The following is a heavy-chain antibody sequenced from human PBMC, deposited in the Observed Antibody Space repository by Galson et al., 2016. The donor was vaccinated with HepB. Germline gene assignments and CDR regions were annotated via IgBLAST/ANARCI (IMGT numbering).Heavy chain of an antibody. CDR1: GFTFSIYS. D-gene: IGHD3-10*02. J-gene: IGHJ3*02. CDR3: ARVRLDRSAYYVDDAFDI. Sequence: SLRLSCATSGFTFSIYSMSWVRQAPGKGLEWLSYISSSSGTIYYADSVKGRFTISRDNAKNSLYLRMGSLRDEDTAVCYCARVRLDRSAYYVDDAFDIWGQGTMVTVSS. V-gene: IGHV3-48*02. CDR2: ISSSSGTI.